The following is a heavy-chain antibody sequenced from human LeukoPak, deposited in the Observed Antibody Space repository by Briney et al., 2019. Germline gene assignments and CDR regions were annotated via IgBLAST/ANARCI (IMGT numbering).Heavy chain of an antibody. Sequence: GGSLRLSRAGSGFSFSRYWMSWVRQAPGKGPEYIANIKEDGSEKNYVDSVKGRFIISRDNARNSLFLQMNSLRVEDTAVYYCARDTSAERGQQLANWGQGRLVIVSS. J-gene: IGHJ4*02. D-gene: IGHD6-13*01. V-gene: IGHV3-7*01. CDR1: GFSFSRYW. CDR3: ARDTSAERGQQLAN. CDR2: IKEDGSEK.